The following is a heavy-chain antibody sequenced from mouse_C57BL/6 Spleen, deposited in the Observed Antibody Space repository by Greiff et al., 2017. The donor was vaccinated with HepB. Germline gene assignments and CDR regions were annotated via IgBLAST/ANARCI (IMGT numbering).Heavy chain of an antibody. J-gene: IGHJ1*03. CDR2: ISYDGSN. V-gene: IGHV3-6*01. D-gene: IGHD1-1*01. Sequence: EVQLVESGPGLVKPSQSLSLTCSVTGYSITSGYYWNWIRQFPGNKLEWMGYISYDGSNNYKPSLKNRISITRDTSKNQFFLKLNSVTTEDTATYYCARGLLIRYFDVWGTGTTVTVSS. CDR3: ARGLLIRYFDV. CDR1: GYSITSGYY.